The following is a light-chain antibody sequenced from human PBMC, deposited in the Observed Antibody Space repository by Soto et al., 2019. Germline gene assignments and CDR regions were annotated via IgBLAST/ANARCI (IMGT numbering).Light chain of an antibody. CDR1: SSDVGGYNS. Sequence: QSALTQPPSASGSPGQSVTISCTGTSSDVGGYNSVSWYQQHPGKAPKLMIYEVNKRPSGVPDRFSGSKSGNTASLTVSGFQAEDEADYYCNSHAGSNNLWVFGGGTKLTVL. CDR2: EVN. J-gene: IGLJ3*02. CDR3: NSHAGSNNLWV. V-gene: IGLV2-8*01.